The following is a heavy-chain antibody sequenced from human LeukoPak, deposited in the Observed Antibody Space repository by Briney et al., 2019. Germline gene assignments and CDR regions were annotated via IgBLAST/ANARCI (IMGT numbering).Heavy chain of an antibody. CDR1: RFNFNTFW. D-gene: IGHD2-2*01. V-gene: IGHV3-21*01. CDR2: ICRSKSDL. CDR3: ARVQGHSGYCGSTSCHEGYYGMDV. Sequence: GFLKPSLSGPRFNFNTFWMNLVRQAPGEGAGVGPFICRSKSDLYYADSVKGRFTISRDNAKNSLYLQMNSLRAEDTAVYYCARVQGHSGYCGSTSCHEGYYGMDVWGQGTTVTVSS. J-gene: IGHJ6*02.